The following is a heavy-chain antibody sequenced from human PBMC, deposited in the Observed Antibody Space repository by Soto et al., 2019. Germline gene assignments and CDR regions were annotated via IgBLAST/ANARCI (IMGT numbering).Heavy chain of an antibody. CDR1: GGSISSTIHY. CDR3: AREAMVRGAITWFDP. CDR2: IYYTGSTS. Sequence: ETLSLTCTVSGGSISSTIHYWGWIRQPPGKGLEWVGSIYYTGSTSYYNPSLMGRVTISVDTSKNRFSLKLSSVTAADTAVYYCAREAMVRGAITWFDPWGQGSLVTVSS. V-gene: IGHV4-39*02. J-gene: IGHJ5*02. D-gene: IGHD3-10*01.